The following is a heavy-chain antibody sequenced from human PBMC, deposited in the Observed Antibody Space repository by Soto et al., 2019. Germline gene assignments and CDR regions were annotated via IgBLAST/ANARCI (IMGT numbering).Heavy chain of an antibody. J-gene: IGHJ4*02. CDR1: GFTFTSSA. CDR2: IVVGSGNT. V-gene: IGHV1-58*01. Sequence: AVKVSCTSSGFTFTSSAVQWVRQARGQRLEWIGWIVVGSGNTNYAQKFQERVTITRDMSTSTAYMELSSLRSEDTAVYYCAGGRIIAAAGTDLFAHWGKRTQVT. D-gene: IGHD6-13*01. CDR3: AGGRIIAAAGTDLFAH.